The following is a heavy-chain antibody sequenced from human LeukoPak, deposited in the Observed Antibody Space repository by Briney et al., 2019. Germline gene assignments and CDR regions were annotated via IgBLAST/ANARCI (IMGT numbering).Heavy chain of an antibody. CDR3: ARTFRGSSGTFDY. V-gene: IGHV4-59*01. Sequence: SETLSLTCTVSGGSISSYYWSWIRQPPGKGLEWIGYIYYSGSTNYNPSLKSRVTISVDTSKNQFSLKLSSVTAADTAVYCCARTFRGSSGTFDYWGQGTLVTVSS. D-gene: IGHD3-10*01. CDR1: GGSISSYY. J-gene: IGHJ4*02. CDR2: IYYSGST.